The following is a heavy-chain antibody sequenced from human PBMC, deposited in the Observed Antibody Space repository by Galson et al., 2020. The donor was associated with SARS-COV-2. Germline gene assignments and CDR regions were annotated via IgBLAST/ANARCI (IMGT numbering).Heavy chain of an antibody. CDR3: ARGEVDDGDYVHPSPSCDY. CDR2: FHYTGNT. Sequence: SETLSLTCSVSGGSITSGSYSWGWIRQPPGRGLEWIGGFHYTGNTYLNPSLRSRVTISVDPSKNQFSLRLTSVTAADTAVYYCARGEVDDGDYVHPSPSCDYWGHGTLVTVSS. J-gene: IGHJ4*01. CDR1: GGSITSGSYS. V-gene: IGHV4-39*07. D-gene: IGHD4-17*01.